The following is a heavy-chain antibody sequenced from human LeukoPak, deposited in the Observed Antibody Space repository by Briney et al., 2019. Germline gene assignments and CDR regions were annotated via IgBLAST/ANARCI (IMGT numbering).Heavy chain of an antibody. D-gene: IGHD2-15*01. J-gene: IGHJ4*02. CDR1: GFTFSGYE. CDR3: ASTGYCSGGSCPFDY. V-gene: IGHV3-21*01. CDR2: ISSSSSYI. Sequence: GGSLRLSCTTSGFTFSGYEMNWVRQAPGKGLEWVSSISSSSSYIYYADSVKGRFTISRDNAKNSLYLQMNSLRAEDTAVYYCASTGYCSGGSCPFDYWGQGTLVTVSS.